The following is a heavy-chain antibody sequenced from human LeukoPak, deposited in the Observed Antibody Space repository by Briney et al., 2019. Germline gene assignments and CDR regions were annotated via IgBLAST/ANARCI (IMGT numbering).Heavy chain of an antibody. CDR1: GFTFSSYG. J-gene: IGHJ6*03. V-gene: IGHV3-7*01. Sequence: GGTLRLSCAASGFTFSSYGMSWVRQAPGKGLEWVANIKQDGSEKYYVDSVKGRFTISRDNAKNSLYLQMNSLRAEDTAVYYCTRVEETATTAAIIRKYSYYYYYMDVWGKGNTVTVSS. D-gene: IGHD4-11*01. CDR2: IKQDGSEK. CDR3: TRVEETATTAAIIRKYSYYYYYMDV.